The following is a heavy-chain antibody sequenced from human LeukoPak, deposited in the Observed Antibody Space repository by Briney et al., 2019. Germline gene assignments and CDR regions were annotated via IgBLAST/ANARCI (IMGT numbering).Heavy chain of an antibody. Sequence: GGSLRLSCAASGFTFSSYAMHWDRQAPGKGLEWVAVISYDGSNKYYADSVKGRFTISRDNSKNTLYLQMNSLRAEDTAVYYCARGSKYNSRWSRNKWFDPWGQGTLVTVAS. J-gene: IGHJ5*02. CDR2: ISYDGSNK. V-gene: IGHV3-30*04. CDR1: GFTFSSYA. D-gene: IGHD6-13*01. CDR3: ARGSKYNSRWSRNKWFDP.